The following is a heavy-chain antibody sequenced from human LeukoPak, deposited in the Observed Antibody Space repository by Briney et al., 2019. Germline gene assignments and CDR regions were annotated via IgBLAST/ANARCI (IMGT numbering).Heavy chain of an antibody. Sequence: GESLKVSCKGSGYSFTSYWISWVRQMPGKGLEWMGRIDPSDAYTNYSPSFQGHVTISADKSISTAYLQWSSLKASDTAMYYCAKGGAIVAEPFDYWGQGTLVTVSS. D-gene: IGHD3-22*01. V-gene: IGHV5-10-1*01. J-gene: IGHJ4*02. CDR1: GYSFTSYW. CDR3: AKGGAIVAEPFDY. CDR2: IDPSDAYT.